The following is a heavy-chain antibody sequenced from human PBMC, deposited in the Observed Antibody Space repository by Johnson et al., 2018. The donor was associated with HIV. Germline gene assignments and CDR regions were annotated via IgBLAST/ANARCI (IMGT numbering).Heavy chain of an antibody. CDR3: TTYATMITMYVEIKGGAFDI. Sequence: VQLVESGGGVVQPGRSLRLSCAASGFTFSHAWMTWVRQAPGKGLEWIGRIKSKTDGGTTAYAEPVKGRFPISRDKSKNTQNLQMKSLTTEYTAVYYCTTYATMITMYVEIKGGAFDIWGQGTMVTVSS. V-gene: IGHV3-15*01. CDR1: GFTFSHAW. J-gene: IGHJ3*02. D-gene: IGHD3-16*01. CDR2: IKSKTDGGTT.